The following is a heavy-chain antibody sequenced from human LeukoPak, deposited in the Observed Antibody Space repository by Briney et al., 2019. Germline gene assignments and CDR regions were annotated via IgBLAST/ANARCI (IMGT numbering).Heavy chain of an antibody. J-gene: IGHJ4*02. Sequence: GGSLRLSCAASGFTFSSYSMNWVRQAPGKGLEWVSSISSSSSYIYYADSVKGRFTISRNNAKNSLYLQMNSMRAEDTAVYYCARDQASGSYFYWGQGTLVTVSS. CDR2: ISSSSSYI. V-gene: IGHV3-21*01. CDR1: GFTFSSYS. CDR3: ARDQASGSYFY. D-gene: IGHD1-26*01.